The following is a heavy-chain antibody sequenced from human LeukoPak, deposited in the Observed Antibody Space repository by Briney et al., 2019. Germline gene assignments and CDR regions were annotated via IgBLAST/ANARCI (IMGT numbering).Heavy chain of an antibody. CDR3: ARVKGCSSTSCYAPPDY. V-gene: IGHV1-2*02. CDR1: GYTFTGYY. D-gene: IGHD2-2*01. CDR2: INPNSGGT. Sequence: ASVKVSCKASGYTFTGYYMHWVRQAPGQGLEWMGWINPNSGGTNYAQKFQGRVTMTRDTSISTAYMELSRLRSDDTAVYYCARVKGCSSTSCYAPPDYWGQGTLVT. J-gene: IGHJ4*02.